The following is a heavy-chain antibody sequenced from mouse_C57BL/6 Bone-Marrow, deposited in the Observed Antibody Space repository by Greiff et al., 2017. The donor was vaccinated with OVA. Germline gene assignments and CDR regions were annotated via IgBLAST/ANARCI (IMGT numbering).Heavy chain of an antibody. Sequence: EVQLVESGGDLVKPGGSLKLSCAASGFTFSSYGMSWVRQTPDKRLEWVATISSGGSYTYYPDSVKGRFTISRDNAKNTLYLQMSSLKSEDTAMYYCARQDYCSSFDYWGQGTTLTVSS. CDR3: ARQDYCSSFDY. CDR1: GFTFSSYG. V-gene: IGHV5-6*01. J-gene: IGHJ2*01. CDR2: ISSGGSYT. D-gene: IGHD1-1*01.